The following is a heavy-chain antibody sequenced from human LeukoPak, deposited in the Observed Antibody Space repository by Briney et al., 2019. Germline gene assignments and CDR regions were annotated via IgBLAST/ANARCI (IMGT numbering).Heavy chain of an antibody. Sequence: ASVKVSCKASGYTFTGYYMHWVRQAPGQGLEWMGWINPNSGGTNYAQKFQGRVTMTRDTSISTAYMELSRLRSDDTAVYYCARKYCSSTSCYLYGMDVWGQGTTVTVSS. V-gene: IGHV1-2*02. CDR3: ARKYCSSTSCYLYGMDV. J-gene: IGHJ6*02. CDR2: INPNSGGT. D-gene: IGHD2-2*01. CDR1: GYTFTGYY.